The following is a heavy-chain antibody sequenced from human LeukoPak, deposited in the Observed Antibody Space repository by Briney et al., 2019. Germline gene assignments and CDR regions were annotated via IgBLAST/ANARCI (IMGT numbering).Heavy chain of an antibody. D-gene: IGHD2-21*02. CDR1: GYTFTRYY. CDR3: AREKNDFNAFDI. V-gene: IGHV1-2*02. CDR2: INPNSGGT. Sequence: SSVKVSCKPSGYTFTRYYMHWVRQAPGQGLEWMGWINPNSGGTNYAQKFQGRVTMTRDTSISTAYMELSRLRSDDTAVYYCAREKNDFNAFDIWGQGTMVTVSS. J-gene: IGHJ3*02.